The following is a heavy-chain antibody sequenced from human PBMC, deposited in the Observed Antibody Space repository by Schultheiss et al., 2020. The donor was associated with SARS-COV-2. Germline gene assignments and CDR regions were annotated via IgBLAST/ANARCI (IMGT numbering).Heavy chain of an antibody. Sequence: SETLSLTCTVSGGSISSYYWSWIRQPPGKGLEWIGYIYNSGSTNYNPSLKSRVTMSVDTSKNQFSLKLSSVTAADTAVYYCARDKSNYVDYWGQGTLVTVSS. V-gene: IGHV4-59*01. CDR2: IYNSGST. J-gene: IGHJ4*02. CDR1: GGSISSYY. CDR3: ARDKSNYVDY.